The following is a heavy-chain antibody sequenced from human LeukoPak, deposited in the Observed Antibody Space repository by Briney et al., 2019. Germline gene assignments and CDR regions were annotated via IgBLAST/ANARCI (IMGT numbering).Heavy chain of an antibody. Sequence: SETLSLTCTVSGGSISSGSYYWRWIRQPAGKGLEWIGRIYTSGSTNYNPSLKSRVTISVDTSKNQFSLKLSSVTAADTAVYYCARVSEYSSSSGFDYWGQGTLVTVSS. D-gene: IGHD6-6*01. CDR1: GGSISSGSYY. J-gene: IGHJ4*02. CDR2: IYTSGST. V-gene: IGHV4-61*02. CDR3: ARVSEYSSSSGFDY.